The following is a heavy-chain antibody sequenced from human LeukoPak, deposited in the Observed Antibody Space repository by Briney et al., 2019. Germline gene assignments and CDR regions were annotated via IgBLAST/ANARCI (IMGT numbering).Heavy chain of an antibody. J-gene: IGHJ4*02. Sequence: PSETLSLTCTVSGGSISSSSYYWGWIRQPPGKGLEWIGSIYSSGSTYHSPSLKSRVTISVDTSKNQFSQKLSSVTAADTAVYSCAREWGSSWDYWGQGTLVTVSS. CDR3: AREWGSSWDY. D-gene: IGHD6-13*01. CDR1: GGSISSSSYY. V-gene: IGHV4-39*07. CDR2: IYSSGST.